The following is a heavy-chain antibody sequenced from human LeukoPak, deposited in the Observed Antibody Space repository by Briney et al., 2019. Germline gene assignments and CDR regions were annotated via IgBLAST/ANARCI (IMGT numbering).Heavy chain of an antibody. D-gene: IGHD6-13*01. V-gene: IGHV4-59*08. Sequence: SETLSLTCIVSGGSISSYYWSWIRQPPGKGLEWIGYIYYSGSTNYNPSLKSRVTISVDTSKNQFSLKLSSVTAADTAVYYCARHTAAAGLFDYWGQGTLVTVSS. CDR2: IYYSGST. CDR1: GGSISSYY. CDR3: ARHTAAAGLFDY. J-gene: IGHJ4*02.